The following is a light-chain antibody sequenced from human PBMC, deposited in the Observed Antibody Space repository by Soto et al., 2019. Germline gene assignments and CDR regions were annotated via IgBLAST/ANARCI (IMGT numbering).Light chain of an antibody. Sequence: EIVLTQSPGTLSLSPGDRATLSCRASQSVSTNYLAWYQQKLGQAPRLLIYGASSRATGIPDRFSGNGSGKVFTLTISRLEPEDFAVYYCHQYGSTPFTFGPGTKVDIK. CDR3: HQYGSTPFT. CDR2: GAS. V-gene: IGKV3-20*01. J-gene: IGKJ3*01. CDR1: QSVSTNY.